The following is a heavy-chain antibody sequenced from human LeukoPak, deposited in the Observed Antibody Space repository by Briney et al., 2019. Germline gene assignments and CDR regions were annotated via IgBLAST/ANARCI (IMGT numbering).Heavy chain of an antibody. CDR3: ARGPPSYYYYYMDV. CDR1: GYTFTSYA. D-gene: IGHD6-6*01. CDR2: IIPIFGTA. J-gene: IGHJ6*03. V-gene: IGHV1-69*05. Sequence: AASVKVSCKASGYTFTSYAMNWVRQAPGQGLEWMGGIIPIFGTANYAQKFQGRVTITTDESTSTAYMELSSLRSEDTAVYYCARGPPSYYYYYMDVWGKGTTATVSS.